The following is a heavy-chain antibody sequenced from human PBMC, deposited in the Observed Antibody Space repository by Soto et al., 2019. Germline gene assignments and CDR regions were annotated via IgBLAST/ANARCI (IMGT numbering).Heavy chain of an antibody. J-gene: IGHJ4*01. CDR2: IYHGGTT. CDR1: SCSDIGGSY. Sequence: HSDTLRKSCVVCSCSDIGGSYWAWKRQPPGKGPEWIASIYHGGTTFYNPSLKSRITISVDTSNNQFSLKLTSVTAADTAVYYCARVQVMVVAGSTFYYWGYGTLVTVSS. CDR3: ARVQVMVVAGSTFYY. D-gene: IGHD6-19*01. V-gene: IGHV4-38-2*01.